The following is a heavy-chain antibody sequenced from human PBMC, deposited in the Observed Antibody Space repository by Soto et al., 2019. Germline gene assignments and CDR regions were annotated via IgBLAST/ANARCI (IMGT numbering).Heavy chain of an antibody. CDR2: INAGNGNT. D-gene: IGHD2-15*01. Sequence: VASVKVSCKASGYTFTSYAMHWVRQAPGQRLEWMGWINAGNGNTKYSQKFQGRVTITRDTSASTAYMELSSLRSEDTAVYYCARGHCSGGSCYPHFDYWGQGTLVTVSS. V-gene: IGHV1-3*01. CDR3: ARGHCSGGSCYPHFDY. CDR1: GYTFTSYA. J-gene: IGHJ4*02.